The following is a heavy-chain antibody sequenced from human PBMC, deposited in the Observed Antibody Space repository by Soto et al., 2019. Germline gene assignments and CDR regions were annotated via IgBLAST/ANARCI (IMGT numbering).Heavy chain of an antibody. CDR3: ARAGLQFLEGLPQTYYYGMDV. D-gene: IGHD3-3*01. CDR1: GGTFSSYA. J-gene: IGHJ6*02. V-gene: IGHV1-69*13. CDR2: IIPIFGTA. Sequence: EASVKVSCKASGGTFSSYAISWVRQAPGQGLEWMGGIIPIFGTANYAQKFQGRVTITADESTSTAYMELSSLRSEDTAVYYCARAGLQFLEGLPQTYYYGMDVWGQGTRATVSS.